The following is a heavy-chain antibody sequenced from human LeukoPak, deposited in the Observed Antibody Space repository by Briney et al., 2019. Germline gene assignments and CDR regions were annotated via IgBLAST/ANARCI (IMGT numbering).Heavy chain of an antibody. D-gene: IGHD2-2*01. V-gene: IGHV3-23*01. CDR2: ISGSGGST. J-gene: IGHJ4*02. CDR1: GFTFSSYA. Sequence: GGSLRLSCAASGFTFSSYAMSWVRQAPGKGLEWASAISGSGGSTYYADSVKGRFTISRDNSKNTLYLQMNSLRAEDTAVYYCARAGIVVPAAIVGYFDYWGQGTLVTVSS. CDR3: ARAGIVVPAAIVGYFDY.